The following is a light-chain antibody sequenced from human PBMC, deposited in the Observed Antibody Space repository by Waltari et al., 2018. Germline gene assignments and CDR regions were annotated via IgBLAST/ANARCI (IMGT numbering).Light chain of an antibody. Sequence: QSVLTQPPSVSGAPGQRVSISCTGSSTNIGAGSDVHWYQQVPGSAPKLLIFNNNNRPSGVPDRFSGSKAGTSASLAITGLQAEDEADYYCQSSDSSLRGSMFGGGTRLTVL. CDR3: QSSDSSLRGSM. CDR2: NNN. CDR1: STNIGAGSD. J-gene: IGLJ3*02. V-gene: IGLV1-40*01.